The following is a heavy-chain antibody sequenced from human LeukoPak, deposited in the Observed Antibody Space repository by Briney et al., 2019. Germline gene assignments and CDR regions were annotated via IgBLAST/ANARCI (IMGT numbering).Heavy chain of an antibody. D-gene: IGHD3-10*01. CDR1: GFTLSSYA. CDR2: ISSNGGST. J-gene: IGHJ5*02. V-gene: IGHV3-64D*06. Sequence: GGSLRLSCSASGFTLSSYAMHWVRQAPGKGLEYVSAISSNGGSTYYADSVKGRFTISRDNSKNTLYLQMSSLRAEDTAVFYCVKGASGSYYNWFDPWGQGTLVTVSS. CDR3: VKGASGSYYNWFDP.